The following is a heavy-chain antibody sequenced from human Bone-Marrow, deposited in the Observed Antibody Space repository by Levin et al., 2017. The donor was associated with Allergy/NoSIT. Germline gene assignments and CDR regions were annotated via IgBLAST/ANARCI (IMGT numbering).Heavy chain of an antibody. V-gene: IGHV3-23*01. J-gene: IGHJ3*02. Sequence: GGSLRLSCAASGFTFSSSAMTWVRQAPGKGLEWVSSISAGDASTYYTDSVKGRLTFSRDNSKNTLYLQMNSLRVEDTALYYCAKVRRGLDAFDIWGQGTMVTVSS. CDR1: GFTFSSSA. D-gene: IGHD3/OR15-3a*01. CDR3: AKVRRGLDAFDI. CDR2: ISAGDAST.